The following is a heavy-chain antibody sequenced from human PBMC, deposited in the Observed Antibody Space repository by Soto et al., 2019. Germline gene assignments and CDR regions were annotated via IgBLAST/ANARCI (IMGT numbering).Heavy chain of an antibody. CDR2: MNPNSGNT. CDR1: GYTFTSYD. CDR3: AMGAIVADAFDI. V-gene: IGHV1-8*01. D-gene: IGHD5-12*01. Sequence: ASVKVSCKASGYTFTSYDINWVRQATGQGLEWMGWMNPNSGNTGYAQKFQGRVTMTRNTSISTAYMELSSLRSEDTAVYYCAMGAIVADAFDIWGQGAMVTVSS. J-gene: IGHJ3*02.